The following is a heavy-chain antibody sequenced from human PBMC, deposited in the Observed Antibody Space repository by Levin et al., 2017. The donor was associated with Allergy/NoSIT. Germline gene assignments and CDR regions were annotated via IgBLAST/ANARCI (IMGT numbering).Heavy chain of an antibody. D-gene: IGHD2-21*02. CDR3: AEGSQVTVTAGLDY. CDR1: GFTFSDYY. J-gene: IGHJ4*02. V-gene: IGHV3-11*01. Sequence: GESLKISCAASGFTFSDYYMSWVRQAPGKGLEWVSYMSGSSSTIYYADSVKGRFTISRDNAKNSLYLQMNSLRAEDTAVYYCAEGSQVTVTAGLDYWGQGTLVTVSS. CDR2: MSGSSSTI.